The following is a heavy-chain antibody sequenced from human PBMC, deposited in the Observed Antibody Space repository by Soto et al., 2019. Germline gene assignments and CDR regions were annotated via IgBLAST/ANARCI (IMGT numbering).Heavy chain of an antibody. CDR3: ASLRIAARPYYFDY. CDR1: GGSISSSSYY. D-gene: IGHD6-6*01. J-gene: IGHJ4*02. V-gene: IGHV4-39*01. CDR2: IYYSGST. Sequence: PSETLSLTCTVSGGSISSSSYYRGWIRQPPGKGLEWIGSIYYSGSTYYNPSLKSRVTISVDTSKNQFSLKLSSVTAADTAVYYCASLRIAARPYYFDYWGQGTLVTVSS.